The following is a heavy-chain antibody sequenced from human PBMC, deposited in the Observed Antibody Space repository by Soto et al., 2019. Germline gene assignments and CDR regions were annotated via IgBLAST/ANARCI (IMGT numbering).Heavy chain of an antibody. V-gene: IGHV3-23*01. CDR2: ISGSGGST. CDR1: GFTFSSYA. Sequence: GGSLRLSCAASGFTFSSYAMSWVRQAPGKGLEWVSAISGSGGSTYYADSVKGRFTISRDNSKNTLYLQMNSLRAEDTAVYYCANDLHKGGATPGVGYWGQGTLVTVSS. J-gene: IGHJ4*02. CDR3: ANDLHKGGATPGVGY. D-gene: IGHD1-26*01.